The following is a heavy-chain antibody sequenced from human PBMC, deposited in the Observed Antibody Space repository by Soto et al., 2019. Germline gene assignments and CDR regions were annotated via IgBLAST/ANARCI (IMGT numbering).Heavy chain of an antibody. Sequence: EVQLVESGGGLVKPGGSLRLSCAASGFSFSSYSMNWVRQAPGKGLEWVSSISSSSSNIYYADSVKGRFTSSRDNAQKSLYLQMNSLRAEGTAVYYCARDLFGGGEVPAALASFDPWGQGTLVTVSS. CDR1: GFSFSSYS. CDR3: ARDLFGGGEVPAALASFDP. CDR2: ISSSSSNI. V-gene: IGHV3-21*01. D-gene: IGHD3-16*01. J-gene: IGHJ5*02.